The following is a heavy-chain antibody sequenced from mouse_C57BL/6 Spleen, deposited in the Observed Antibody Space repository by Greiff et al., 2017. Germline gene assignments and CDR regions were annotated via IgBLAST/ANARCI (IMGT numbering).Heavy chain of an antibody. J-gene: IGHJ2*01. Sequence: VKLMESGPELVKPGASVKISCKASGYAFSSSWMNWVKQRPGKGLEWIGRIYPGDGDTNYNGKFKGKATLTADKSSSTAYMQLSSLTSEDSAVYFCARPYDGYYGYFDYWGQGTTLTVSS. V-gene: IGHV1-82*01. CDR1: GYAFSSSW. CDR2: IYPGDGDT. CDR3: ARPYDGYYGYFDY. D-gene: IGHD2-3*01.